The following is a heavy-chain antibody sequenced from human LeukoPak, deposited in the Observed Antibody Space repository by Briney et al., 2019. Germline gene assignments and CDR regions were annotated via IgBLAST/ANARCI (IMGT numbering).Heavy chain of an antibody. D-gene: IGHD3-9*01. V-gene: IGHV3-23*01. CDR1: GFTFSSYA. CDR3: ARHDWLSGVSYQYYFDY. Sequence: PGGSLRLSCAASGFTFSSYAMSWVRQAPGKGPEWVSANSGSGGSTYYADSVKGRFTISRDNSKNTLYLQMNSLRAEDTAVYYCARHDWLSGVSYQYYFDYWGQGTLVTVSS. J-gene: IGHJ4*02. CDR2: NSGSGGST.